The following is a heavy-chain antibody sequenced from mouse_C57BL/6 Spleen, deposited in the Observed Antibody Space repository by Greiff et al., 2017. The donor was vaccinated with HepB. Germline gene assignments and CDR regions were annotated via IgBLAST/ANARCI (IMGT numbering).Heavy chain of an antibody. CDR2: ISYDGSN. V-gene: IGHV3-6*01. J-gene: IGHJ4*01. CDR3: ARVGGHYAMDY. CDR1: GYSITSGYY. Sequence: EVQLQESGPGLVKPSQSLSLTCSVTGYSITSGYYWNWIRQFPGNKLEWMGYISYDGSNNYNPSLKNRISITRDTSKNQFFLKLNSVTTEDTATYYCARVGGHYAMDYWGQGTSVTVSS. D-gene: IGHD1-1*02.